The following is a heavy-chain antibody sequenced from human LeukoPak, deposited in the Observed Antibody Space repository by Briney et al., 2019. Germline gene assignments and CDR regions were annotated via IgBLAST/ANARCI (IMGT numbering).Heavy chain of an antibody. CDR2: ISYDGSNK. Sequence: GGSLRLSCAASGFTFSSYWMSWVRQAPGKGLEWVAVISYDGSNKYYADSVKGRFTISRDNSKNTLYLQMNSLRAEDTAVYYCARGLMVSWLVRVYYYYGMDVWGQGTTVTVSS. D-gene: IGHD6-19*01. J-gene: IGHJ6*02. CDR3: ARGLMVSWLVRVYYYYGMDV. CDR1: GFTFSSYW. V-gene: IGHV3-30*03.